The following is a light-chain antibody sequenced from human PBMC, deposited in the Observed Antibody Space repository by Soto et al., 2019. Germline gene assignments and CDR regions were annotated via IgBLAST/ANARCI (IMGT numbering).Light chain of an antibody. CDR1: QTISSW. Sequence: DIQMTQSPSTLSGSVGDRVTITCRASQTISSWLAWYQQKPGKVPKLLIYAASSLQSGVPSRFSGSGSGTDFTLTISSPQPEDVATYYCQKYNSASWSFGQGTKVDIK. V-gene: IGKV1-27*01. CDR3: QKYNSASWS. CDR2: AAS. J-gene: IGKJ1*01.